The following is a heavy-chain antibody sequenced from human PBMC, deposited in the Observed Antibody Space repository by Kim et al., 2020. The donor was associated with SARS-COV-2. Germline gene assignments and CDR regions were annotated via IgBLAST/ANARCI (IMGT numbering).Heavy chain of an antibody. CDR1: GGTFSSYA. D-gene: IGHD3-10*01. J-gene: IGHJ6*02. V-gene: IGHV1-69*04. CDR2: IIPILGIA. Sequence: SVKVSCKASGGTFSSYAISWVRQAPGQGLEWMGRIIPILGIANYAQKFQGRVTITADKSTSTAYMELSSLRSEDTAVYYCASQITMVRGVITNYGMDVWGQGYTLTVAS. CDR3: ASQITMVRGVITNYGMDV.